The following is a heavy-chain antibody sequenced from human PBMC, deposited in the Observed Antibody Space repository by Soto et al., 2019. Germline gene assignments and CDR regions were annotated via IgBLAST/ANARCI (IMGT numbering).Heavy chain of an antibody. J-gene: IGHJ4*02. CDR3: ATVCRSSNFNY. CDR2: ITSSSSTI. Sequence: QVELVESGGGLVKPGGSLKLSCAASGLSFSDYYMSWIRQAPGKGLEWIAYITSSSSTIYNADSVKGRFTISRNDAKNSLYLQLDSLRAEDTAVYYCATVCRSSNFNYWGQGTLVTVSS. V-gene: IGHV3-11*01. CDR1: GLSFSDYY.